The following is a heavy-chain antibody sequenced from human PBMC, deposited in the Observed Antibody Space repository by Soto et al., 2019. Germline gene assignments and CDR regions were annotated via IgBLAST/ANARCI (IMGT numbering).Heavy chain of an antibody. CDR2: ISGYNGDTNT. D-gene: IGHD3-3*01. CDR3: ARDNDLWTGYFFDN. Sequence: QVQLVQSGAEVRKPGASVKVSCKASGYIFTNYAISWVRQAPGQGPEWMGWISGYNGDTNTHYSQKFQGRLTMTTDMSTTTAYMELRSLRSDDTAVYYCARDNDLWTGYFFDNWGQGTLVTVSS. CDR1: GYIFTNYA. V-gene: IGHV1-18*01. J-gene: IGHJ4*02.